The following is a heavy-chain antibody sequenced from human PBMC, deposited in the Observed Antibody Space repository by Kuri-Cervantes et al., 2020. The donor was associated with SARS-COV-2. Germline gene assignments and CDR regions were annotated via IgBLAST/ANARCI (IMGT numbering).Heavy chain of an antibody. J-gene: IGHJ4*02. D-gene: IGHD5-24*01. Sequence: ASVKVSCKASGYTFTSYYMHWVRQAPGQGFEWMGIINPSGGSTSYAQKFQGRVTMTRDTSTSTVYMDLSSLGSEDTAVYYCARDGGVEMATITDWGQGTLVTVSS. CDR2: INPSGGST. CDR1: GYTFTSYY. CDR3: ARDGGVEMATITD. V-gene: IGHV1-46*01.